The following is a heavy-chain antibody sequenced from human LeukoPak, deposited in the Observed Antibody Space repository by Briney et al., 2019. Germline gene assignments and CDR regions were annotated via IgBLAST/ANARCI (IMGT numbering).Heavy chain of an antibody. CDR2: INHSGST. D-gene: IGHD3-22*01. CDR1: GGSFSGYY. Sequence: PSETLSLTCAVYGGSFSGYYWSWIRQPPGKGLEWIGEINHSGSTNYNPSLKSRVTISVDTSKNQFSLKLSSVTAADTAVYYCASEKGDYYDSSGYLQLWGQGTLVTVSS. CDR3: ASEKGDYYDSSGYLQL. V-gene: IGHV4-34*01. J-gene: IGHJ1*01.